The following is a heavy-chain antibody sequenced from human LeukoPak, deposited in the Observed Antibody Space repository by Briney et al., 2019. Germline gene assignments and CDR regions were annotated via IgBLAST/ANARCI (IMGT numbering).Heavy chain of an antibody. D-gene: IGHD2-2*01. CDR3: ALMGVVVVPAATFDY. V-gene: IGHV3-23*01. CDR1: GFTFSSYA. J-gene: IGHJ4*02. CDR2: ISGSGGST. Sequence: PGGSLRLSCAASGFTFSSYAMSWVRQAPGKGLEWVSAISGSGGSTYYADSVKGRFTISRDNSKNTLCLQMNSLRAEDTAVYYCALMGVVVVPAATFDYWGQGTLVTVSS.